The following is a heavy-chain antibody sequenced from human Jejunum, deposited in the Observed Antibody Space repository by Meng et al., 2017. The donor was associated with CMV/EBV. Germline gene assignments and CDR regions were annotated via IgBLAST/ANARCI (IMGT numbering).Heavy chain of an antibody. CDR3: ASSSGWYEGYYFDN. CDR2: IKHSGGT. CDR1: GGSLSSHY. V-gene: IGHV4-34*01. D-gene: IGHD6-19*01. J-gene: IGHJ4*02. Sequence: CGGSLSSHYWNWIRQPPEKRLEWIGEIKHSGGTNYNPSLQSRVTISLDTSKNQMSLKVISVTAADTAVYYCASSSGWYEGYYFDNWGQGTLVTVSS.